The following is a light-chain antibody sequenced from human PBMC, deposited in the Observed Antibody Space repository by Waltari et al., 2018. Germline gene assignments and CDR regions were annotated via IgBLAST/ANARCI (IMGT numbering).Light chain of an antibody. J-gene: IGKJ1*01. CDR1: QSAIGS. CDR2: GAS. V-gene: IGKV3-20*01. CDR3: RHYVRLPAT. Sequence: EIVLTQSPGTLSLSPGERATLSCRASQSAIGSLAWYQQKAGQAPSLLIYGASSRATGIPGGLSGGGSGTDFSLAVSRLGPEDFAVYYCRHYVRLPATFGQGTKVEMK.